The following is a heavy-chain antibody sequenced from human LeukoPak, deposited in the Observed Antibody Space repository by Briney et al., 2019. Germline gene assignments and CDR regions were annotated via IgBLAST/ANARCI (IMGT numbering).Heavy chain of an antibody. CDR3: VRDGYSYGSAFDY. Sequence: GGSLRLSCAASGFTFSDAWMSWVRQPPGKGLEWVSSITSSSSFIYYADSVRGRFTISRDNAKNSLYLQMSSLRAEDTAVYYCVRDGYSYGSAFDYWGQGTLVTVSS. V-gene: IGHV3-21*01. D-gene: IGHD5-18*01. CDR1: GFTFSDAW. CDR2: ITSSSSFI. J-gene: IGHJ4*02.